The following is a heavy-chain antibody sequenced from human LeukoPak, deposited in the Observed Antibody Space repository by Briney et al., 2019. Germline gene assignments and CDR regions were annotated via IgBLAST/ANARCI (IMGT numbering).Heavy chain of an antibody. J-gene: IGHJ4*02. V-gene: IGHV1-69*13. CDR2: IIPIFGTA. CDR3: ARYRLAVAGILDY. Sequence: ASVKVSCKASGYTFTSYAISWVRQAPGQGLEWMGGIIPIFGTANYAQKFQGRVTITADESTSTAYMELSSLRSEDTAVYYCARYRLAVAGILDYWGQGTLVTVSS. D-gene: IGHD6-19*01. CDR1: GYTFTSYA.